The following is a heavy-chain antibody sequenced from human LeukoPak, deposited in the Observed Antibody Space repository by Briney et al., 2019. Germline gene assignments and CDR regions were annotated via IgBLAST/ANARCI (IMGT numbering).Heavy chain of an antibody. J-gene: IGHJ3*02. V-gene: IGHV3-11*04. Sequence: SGGSLRLSCAASRFTFSDYYMSWIRQAPGKGLEWVSYISSSGNSIYYADSVKGRFTISRDNAKSSLYLQMNSLRAEDTAVYYCARRAAAANDAFDIWGQGTMVTVSS. CDR1: RFTFSDYY. CDR2: ISSSGNSI. D-gene: IGHD6-13*01. CDR3: ARRAAAANDAFDI.